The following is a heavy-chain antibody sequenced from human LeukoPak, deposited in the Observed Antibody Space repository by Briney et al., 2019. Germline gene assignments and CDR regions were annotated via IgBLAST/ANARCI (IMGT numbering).Heavy chain of an antibody. CDR2: IYYSGST. V-gene: IGHV4-59*08. CDR1: GGSISSYY. D-gene: IGHD5-18*01. Sequence: SETLSLTCTVSGGSISSYYWSWIRQPPGKGLEWIGYIYYSGSTNYNPSLKSRVTISVDTSKNQFSLKLSSVTAADTAVYYCARLGYSYGQDAFDIWGQGTMVTVSS. J-gene: IGHJ3*02. CDR3: ARLGYSYGQDAFDI.